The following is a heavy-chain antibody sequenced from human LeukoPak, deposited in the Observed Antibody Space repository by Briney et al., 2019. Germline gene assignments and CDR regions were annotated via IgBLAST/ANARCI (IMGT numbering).Heavy chain of an antibody. J-gene: IGHJ4*02. V-gene: IGHV4-4*07. D-gene: IGHD5-18*01. Sequence: PSETLSLTCTVSGGPMSRHYWSWIRQPAGKGLEWIGRIYSSGSTFYNNSLKSRVTMSVDTSKNQFSLKLDSVTAADTAVYYCTRDRYSQGPPYYFESWGQGTLVTVSS. CDR1: GGPMSRHY. CDR3: TRDRYSQGPPYYFES. CDR2: IYSSGST.